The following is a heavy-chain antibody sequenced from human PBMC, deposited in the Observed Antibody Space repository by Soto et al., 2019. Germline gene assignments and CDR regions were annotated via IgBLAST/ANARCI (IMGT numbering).Heavy chain of an antibody. D-gene: IGHD6-19*01. Sequence: PGGSLRLSCAASGFTFSSYWMHWVRQAPGKGLVWVSRINSDGSSTSYADSVKGRFTISRDNAKNTLYLQMNSLRAEDTAVYYCARDPSGQNYYYYYMDVWGKGTTVTVS. CDR3: ARDPSGQNYYYYYMDV. CDR2: INSDGSST. CDR1: GFTFSSYW. V-gene: IGHV3-74*01. J-gene: IGHJ6*03.